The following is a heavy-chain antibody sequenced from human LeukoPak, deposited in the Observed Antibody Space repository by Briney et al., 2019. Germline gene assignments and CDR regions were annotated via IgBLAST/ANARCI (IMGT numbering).Heavy chain of an antibody. Sequence: GASVKVSCKASGYTFTSYGISWVRQAPGQGLEWMGWISAYNGNTNYAQKLQGRVTMTTDTSTSTAYMELRSLRSDDTAVYYCARDQPLLNPYYFDYWGQGTLVTVSS. CDR2: ISAYNGNT. D-gene: IGHD2-21*02. J-gene: IGHJ4*02. CDR1: GYTFTSYG. V-gene: IGHV1-18*01. CDR3: ARDQPLLNPYYFDY.